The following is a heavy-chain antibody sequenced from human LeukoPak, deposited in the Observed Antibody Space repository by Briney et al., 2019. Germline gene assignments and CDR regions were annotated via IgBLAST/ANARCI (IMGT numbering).Heavy chain of an antibody. CDR2: TSGSGDST. D-gene: IGHD4-11*01. CDR1: GFTFSSYA. Sequence: PGGSLRLSCAASGFTFSSYAMRWVRQAPGKGLEWVSSTSGSGDSTYYADSVKGRFTISRDNSKNTLYLQMNSLRAEDTAVYYCADSNYWYPVDYWGQGTLVTVSS. V-gene: IGHV3-23*01. J-gene: IGHJ4*02. CDR3: ADSNYWYPVDY.